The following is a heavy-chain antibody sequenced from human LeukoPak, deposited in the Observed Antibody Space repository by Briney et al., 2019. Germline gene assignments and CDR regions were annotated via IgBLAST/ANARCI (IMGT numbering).Heavy chain of an antibody. D-gene: IGHD5-12*01. J-gene: IGHJ4*02. Sequence: GGSLRLSCAASGFTFSSYWMSWVRQAPGKGLEWVANIKQDGSEKYYVDSVKGRFTISRDNAKNSLYLQMNSLRAEDTAVYYCARVGVDIVATPFDYWGQGTLVTVSS. CDR1: GFTFSSYW. CDR2: IKQDGSEK. V-gene: IGHV3-7*01. CDR3: ARVGVDIVATPFDY.